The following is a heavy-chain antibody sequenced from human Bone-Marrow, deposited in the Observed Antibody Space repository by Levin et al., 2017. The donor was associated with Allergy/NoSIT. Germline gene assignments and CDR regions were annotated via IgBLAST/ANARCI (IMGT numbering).Heavy chain of an antibody. V-gene: IGHV3-30*18. CDR2: ISYDGTHK. J-gene: IGHJ5*02. Sequence: PGGSLRLSCAASAFSFSDSGMHWFRQTPGKGLEWVAVISYDGTHKYYGDSVKDRFTISRDNAKNTLYLQMNSLRLEDTAIYYCAKGLGDMATIGWFDPWGQGTLVTVSS. CDR3: AKGLGDMATIGWFDP. D-gene: IGHD5-24*01. CDR1: AFSFSDSG.